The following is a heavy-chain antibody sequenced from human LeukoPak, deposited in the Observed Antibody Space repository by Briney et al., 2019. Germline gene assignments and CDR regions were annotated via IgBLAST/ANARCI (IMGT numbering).Heavy chain of an antibody. CDR1: GYSITSGYY. CDR2: IYYSGST. J-gene: IGHJ6*02. V-gene: IGHV4-38-2*02. CDR3: ARALRITMVRGVTLYGMDV. D-gene: IGHD3-10*01. Sequence: SETLSLTCTVSGYSITSGYYWGWIRQPPGKGLEWIGYIYYSGSTNYNPSLKSRVTISVDTSKNQFSLKLSSVTAADTAVYYCARALRITMVRGVTLYGMDVWGQGTTVTVSS.